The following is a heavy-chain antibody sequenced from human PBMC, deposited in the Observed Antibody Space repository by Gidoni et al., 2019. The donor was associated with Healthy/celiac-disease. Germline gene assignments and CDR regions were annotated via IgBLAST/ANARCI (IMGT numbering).Heavy chain of an antibody. J-gene: IGHJ6*02. CDR1: GFTFSSYS. D-gene: IGHD2-2*01. CDR2: IRSSSSYI. V-gene: IGHV3-21*01. CDR3: ARGGPGGIVVVPTLYYGMDV. Sequence: EVQLVESGGGLVKPGGSLRLSCAASGFTFSSYSMNWVRQSPGKGLEWVSSIRSSSSYIYYADSVKGRFTISRDNAKKSLYLKMNSLRAEDTAVYYCARGGPGGIVVVPTLYYGMDVWGQGTTVTVSS.